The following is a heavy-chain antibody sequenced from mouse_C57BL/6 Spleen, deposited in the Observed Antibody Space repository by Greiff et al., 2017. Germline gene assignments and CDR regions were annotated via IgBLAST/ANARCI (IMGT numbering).Heavy chain of an antibody. Sequence: QLQQSGPELVKPGASVKISCKASGYTFTDYYMNWVKQSHGKSLEWIGGLNPNNGGTSYNQKFKGKATLNVDKSSSTAYMELRSLTFEDSAVYYCALITTVVATDYFDYWGQGTTLTVSS. D-gene: IGHD1-1*01. CDR2: LNPNNGGT. J-gene: IGHJ2*01. V-gene: IGHV1-26*01. CDR3: ALITTVVATDYFDY. CDR1: GYTFTDYY.